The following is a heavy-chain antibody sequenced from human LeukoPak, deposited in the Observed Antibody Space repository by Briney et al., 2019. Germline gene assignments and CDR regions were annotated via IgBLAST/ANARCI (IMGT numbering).Heavy chain of an antibody. CDR2: FSGDGFTI. D-gene: IGHD4-17*01. V-gene: IGHV3-23*01. CDR1: GFTFSSYV. J-gene: IGHJ3*02. CDR3: AKKMTTVTPGNAFDI. Sequence: PGGSLRLSCAASGFTFSSYVMNWVRQAPGKGLEWVSAFSGDGFTIYYADSVRGRFTISRDNSKNTLYLQMNSLRAEDSAVYYCAKKMTTVTPGNAFDIWGQGTMVTVSS.